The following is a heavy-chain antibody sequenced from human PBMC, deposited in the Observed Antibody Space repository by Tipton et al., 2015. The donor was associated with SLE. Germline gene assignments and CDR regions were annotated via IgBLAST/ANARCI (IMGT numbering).Heavy chain of an antibody. CDR3: ARDARGSYYED. CDR1: GVTFSNFW. D-gene: IGHD1-26*01. J-gene: IGHJ4*02. CDR2: VKDDGSEG. Sequence: GSLRLSCAASGVTFSNFWMTWVRLAPGKGLEWVASVKDDGSEGYYVDSLKGRFTISRDNAKNSLYLQVTSLRAEDTAVYYCARDARGSYYEDWGQGTLVTVSS. V-gene: IGHV3-7*01.